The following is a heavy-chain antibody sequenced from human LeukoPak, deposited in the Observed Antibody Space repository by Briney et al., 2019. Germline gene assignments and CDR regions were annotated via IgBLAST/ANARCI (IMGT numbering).Heavy chain of an antibody. D-gene: IGHD2-15*01. CDR1: GGSVSSGSYY. J-gene: IGHJ6*02. V-gene: IGHV4-61*01. CDR3: ARDVVVAAEYYYYYYGMDV. Sequence: SETLSLTCTVSGGSVSSGSYYWSWIRQPPGKGLEWIGYIYYSGSTNYNPSLKSRVTISLDTSKNQFSLKLNSVTAADTAVYYCARDVVVAAEYYYYYYGMDVWGQGTTVTVSS. CDR2: IYYSGST.